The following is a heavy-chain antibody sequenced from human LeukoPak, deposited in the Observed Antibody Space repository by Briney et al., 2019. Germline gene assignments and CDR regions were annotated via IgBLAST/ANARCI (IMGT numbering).Heavy chain of an antibody. Sequence: SETLSLTCAVYGGSFSGYYWSWIRQPPGKGLEWIGEINHSGSTNYNPSLKSRVTISVDTSKNQFSLKLSSVTAADTAVYYCARLRYCSGGSCYPKYYFDYWGQGTLVTVSS. V-gene: IGHV4-34*01. CDR3: ARLRYCSGGSCYPKYYFDY. D-gene: IGHD2-15*01. J-gene: IGHJ4*02. CDR2: INHSGST. CDR1: GGSFSGYY.